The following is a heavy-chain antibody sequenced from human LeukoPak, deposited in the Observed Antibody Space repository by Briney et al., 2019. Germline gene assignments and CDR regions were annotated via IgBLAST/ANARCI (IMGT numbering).Heavy chain of an antibody. CDR1: GYTFTNYE. Sequence: ASVKVSCKASGYTFTNYEINWVRQATGQGLEWMGWMNPNSGDTAYAQKSQGRITMTRSTSISTAYMELSSLRSEDTAVYYCARGLGTYDSSELTWPMISFWGQGTVVTVSS. D-gene: IGHD3-22*01. CDR2: MNPNSGDT. J-gene: IGHJ4*02. CDR3: ARGLGTYDSSELTWPMISF. V-gene: IGHV1-8*01.